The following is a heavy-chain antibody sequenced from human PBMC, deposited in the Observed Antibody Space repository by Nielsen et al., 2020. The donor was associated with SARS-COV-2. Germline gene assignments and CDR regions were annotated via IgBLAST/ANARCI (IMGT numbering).Heavy chain of an antibody. J-gene: IGHJ4*02. D-gene: IGHD2-2*01. CDR1: GFTFSSYA. V-gene: IGHV3-23*01. CDR3: GYDKIDY. Sequence: GESLKISCAASGFTFSSYAMSWVRQAPGKGLEWVSAISGSGGSTYYADSVKGRFTISRDNSKNTLYLQMNSLRAEDTAVYYCGYDKIDYWGQGTLVTVSS. CDR2: ISGSGGST.